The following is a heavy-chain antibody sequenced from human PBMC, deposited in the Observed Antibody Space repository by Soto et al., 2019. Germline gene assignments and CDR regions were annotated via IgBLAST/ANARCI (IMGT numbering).Heavy chain of an antibody. D-gene: IGHD6-19*01. V-gene: IGHV1-69*06. CDR3: ARGSVVAGDGGLYYYYYYGMDV. Sequence: SVKVSCKASGGTFSSYAISWVRQAPGQGLEWMGGIIPIFGTANYAQKFQGRVTITADKSTNTAYMELSSLRSEDTAVYYCARGSVVAGDGGLYYYYYYGMDVWGQGTTVTVSS. J-gene: IGHJ6*02. CDR2: IIPIFGTA. CDR1: GGTFSSYA.